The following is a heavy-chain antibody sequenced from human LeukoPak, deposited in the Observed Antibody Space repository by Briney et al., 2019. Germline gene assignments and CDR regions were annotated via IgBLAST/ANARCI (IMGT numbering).Heavy chain of an antibody. D-gene: IGHD2-15*01. CDR1: GYIFTSHD. CDR3: AREALYCSGGSCYSVRVDV. CDR2: IIPIFGTA. V-gene: IGHV1-69*06. Sequence: ASMKVSCKTSGYIFTSHDISWLRQAPGQGLEWMGGIIPIFGTANYAQKFQGRVTITADKSTSTAYMELSSLRSEDTAVYYCAREALYCSGGSCYSVRVDVWGKGTTVTVSS. J-gene: IGHJ6*04.